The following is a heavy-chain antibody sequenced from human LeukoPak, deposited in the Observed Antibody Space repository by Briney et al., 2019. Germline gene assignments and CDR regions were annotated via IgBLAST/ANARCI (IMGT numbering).Heavy chain of an antibody. D-gene: IGHD3-3*01. J-gene: IGHJ5*02. Sequence: ASVKVSFKASGYTFTGYYMHWVRQAPGQGLEWMGWINPNSGGTNYSQKFQGRVTMTRDTSISTAYMELSRLRSDDTAVYYCARDGDYDFWSGYFYWFDPWGQGTLVTVSS. CDR2: INPNSGGT. CDR3: ARDGDYDFWSGYFYWFDP. V-gene: IGHV1-2*02. CDR1: GYTFTGYY.